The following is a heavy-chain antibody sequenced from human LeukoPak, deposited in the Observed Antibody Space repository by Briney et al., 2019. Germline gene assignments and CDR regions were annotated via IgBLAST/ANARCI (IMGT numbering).Heavy chain of an antibody. Sequence: SETLSLTCAVSGGSISSSNWWSWVRQPPGKGLEWIGEIYHSGSTNYNPSLKSRVTISVDKSKNQFSLKLSSVTAADTAVYYCARGPEPGSSPDYYYYYGMDVWGQGTTVTVSS. CDR1: GGSISSSNW. CDR2: IYHSGST. V-gene: IGHV4-4*02. D-gene: IGHD1-14*01. J-gene: IGHJ6*02. CDR3: ARGPEPGSSPDYYYYYGMDV.